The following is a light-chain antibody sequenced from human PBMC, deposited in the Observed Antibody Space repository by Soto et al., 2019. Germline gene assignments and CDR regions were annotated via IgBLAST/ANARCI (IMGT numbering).Light chain of an antibody. Sequence: QSALTQPASVSGSPGQWITISCTGTSSDVGSYNLVSWYQQHPGKDPKLMIYEVSKRPSGVSNRFSGSKSGNTASLTISGLQAEDEADYYCCSYAACVFGGGTKVTVL. CDR3: CSYAACV. V-gene: IGLV2-23*02. CDR1: SSDVGSYNL. CDR2: EVS. J-gene: IGLJ3*02.